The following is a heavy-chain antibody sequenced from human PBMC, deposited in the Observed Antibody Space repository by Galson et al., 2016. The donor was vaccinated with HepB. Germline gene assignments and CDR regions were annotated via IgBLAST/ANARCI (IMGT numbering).Heavy chain of an antibody. J-gene: IGHJ4*02. CDR2: INTSGGTT. CDR3: ARNIEVAGTAIDY. V-gene: IGHV1-46*01. D-gene: IGHD6-19*01. Sequence: SVKVSCKASGYTFTSYYMHWVRQAPGQGLEWMGIINTSGGTTSYAQKFQGRVTMTRDTSTSTVYMELSSLRSEDTAVYYCARNIEVAGTAIDYWGQGTLVTVSS. CDR1: GYTFTSYY.